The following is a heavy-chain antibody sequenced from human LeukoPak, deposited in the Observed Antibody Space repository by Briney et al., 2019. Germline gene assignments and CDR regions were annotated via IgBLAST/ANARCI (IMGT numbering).Heavy chain of an antibody. D-gene: IGHD5-18*01. CDR3: SKDLPPPSSPDKAMDPFDY. Sequence: GGSLRLSCAASGFTFSSYSMNWVHQAPGKGLEWVSAISGSGGSTYYADSVKGRFTISRDNSKNTLYLQMNSLRAEDTPLYYCSKDLPPPSSPDKAMDPFDYRGQGTLVTVSS. V-gene: IGHV3-23*01. CDR1: GFTFSSYS. J-gene: IGHJ4*02. CDR2: ISGSGGST.